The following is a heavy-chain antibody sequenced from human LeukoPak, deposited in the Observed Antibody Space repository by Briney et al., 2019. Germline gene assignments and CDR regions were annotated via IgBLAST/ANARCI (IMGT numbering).Heavy chain of an antibody. CDR1: GFIFSSYA. CDR3: ARHGRRGYSSSWYDY. V-gene: IGHV3-7*01. J-gene: IGHJ4*02. CDR2: IMQGGSEK. D-gene: IGHD6-13*01. Sequence: GGSLRLSCAASGFIFSSYAMSWVRQAPGKGLEWVANIMQGGSEKYYVDSVKGRFTISRDNAENSFYLQMNSLRAEDTAVYYCARHGRRGYSSSWYDYWGQGTLVTVSS.